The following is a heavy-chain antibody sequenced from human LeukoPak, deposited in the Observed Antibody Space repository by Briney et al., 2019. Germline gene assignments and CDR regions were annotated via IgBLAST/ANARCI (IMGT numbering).Heavy chain of an antibody. CDR3: ATAGNYRFDY. CDR1: GFTFSNYC. J-gene: IGHJ4*02. Sequence: GGSLRLSCAASGFTFSNYCVHWGRQAPGKGLVWVSRINPDGSTINYADSVKGRFTISRDNAKNTLYLQMNSLRAEDTAVYYCATAGNYRFDYWGQGPLVTVSS. D-gene: IGHD1-7*01. CDR2: INPDGSTI. V-gene: IGHV3-74*01.